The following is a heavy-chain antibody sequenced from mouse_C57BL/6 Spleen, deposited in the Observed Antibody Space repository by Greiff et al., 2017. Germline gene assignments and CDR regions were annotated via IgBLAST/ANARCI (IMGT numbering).Heavy chain of an antibody. J-gene: IGHJ1*03. CDR2: IYPGSGNT. CDR1: GYTFTDYY. CDR3: ARFGYEYFDV. D-gene: IGHD2-2*01. V-gene: IGHV1-76*01. Sequence: QVQLQQSGAELVRPGASVKLSCKASGYTFTDYYINWVKQRPGQGLEWIARIYPGSGNTYYNEKFKGKATLTAEKSSSTAYMQLSSLTSEDSAVYFCARFGYEYFDVWGTGTTVTVSS.